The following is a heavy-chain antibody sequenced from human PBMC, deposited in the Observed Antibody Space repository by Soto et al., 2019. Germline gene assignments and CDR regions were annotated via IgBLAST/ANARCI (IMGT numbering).Heavy chain of an antibody. J-gene: IGHJ3*02. CDR3: ARELLRVCSFDI. CDR2: INEDGREN. D-gene: IGHD1-26*01. CDR1: EFTFRSHW. Sequence: EVQLVESGGGLVQPGGSLRLSCAASEFTFRSHWMHWLRQAPGKGLEWVANINEDGRENYYVDSVKGRFTISRDNAKNSLYLQMNSLRAEDTAIYYCARELLRVCSFDIWGQGTMVTVSS. V-gene: IGHV3-7*01.